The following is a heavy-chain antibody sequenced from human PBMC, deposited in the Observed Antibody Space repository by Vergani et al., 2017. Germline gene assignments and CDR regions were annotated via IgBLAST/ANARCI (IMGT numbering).Heavy chain of an antibody. CDR3: SKGGAIAY. CDR2: SSGRGGSK. Sequence: EVQLLESGGGLVQPGGSLRLSCAASGFTFSSNAMSWVRQAPGKGLEWVSASSGRGGSKYYADSVKGRFTISRDNSKTTLYLQMNSLRAEDTAVYYCSKGGAIAYWGQGTLVTVSS. CDR1: GFTFSSNA. D-gene: IGHD3-16*01. J-gene: IGHJ4*02. V-gene: IGHV3-23*01.